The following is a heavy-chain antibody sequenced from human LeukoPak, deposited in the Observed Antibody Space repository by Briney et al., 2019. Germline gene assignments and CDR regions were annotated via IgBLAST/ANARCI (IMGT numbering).Heavy chain of an antibody. CDR2: INHSGST. J-gene: IGHJ4*02. V-gene: IGHV4-34*01. Sequence: SETLSLTCAVYGGSISGYYWSWIRQPPGKGLEWIGEINHSGSTNYNPSLKSRVTISVDTSKNQFSLKLSSVTAADTAVYYCARGHTNYYDSSGYYLYYFDYWGQGTLVTVSS. CDR1: GGSISGYY. D-gene: IGHD3-22*01. CDR3: ARGHTNYYDSSGYYLYYFDY.